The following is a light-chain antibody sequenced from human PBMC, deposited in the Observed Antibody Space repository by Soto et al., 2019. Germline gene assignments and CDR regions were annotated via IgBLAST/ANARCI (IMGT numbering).Light chain of an antibody. CDR1: NSDVGNYIY. CDR2: DVS. V-gene: IGLV2-14*03. Sequence: QAVVTQPASVSGSPGQSVTISCTGTNSDVGNYIYVSWYQQHPGKAPKLMIYDVSNRPSGVSTRFSGSKSGNTASLTISGLQAEDEADYYCSSYTTSTTLVFGGGTKLTVL. J-gene: IGLJ2*01. CDR3: SSYTTSTTLV.